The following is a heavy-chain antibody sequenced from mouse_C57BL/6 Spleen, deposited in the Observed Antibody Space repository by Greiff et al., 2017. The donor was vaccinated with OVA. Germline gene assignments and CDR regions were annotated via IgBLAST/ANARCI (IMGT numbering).Heavy chain of an antibody. CDR1: GFSFTSYG. Sequence: VQLKESGPGLVAPSQSLSITCTVSGFSFTSYGVDWVRQPPGKGLEWLGVIWGGGSTNYNSALMSRLSISKDNSKSQVFLKMNSLQTDDTAMYYCAKRYYGSGYFDVWGTGTTVTVSS. V-gene: IGHV2-9*01. CDR2: IWGGGST. J-gene: IGHJ1*03. CDR3: AKRYYGSGYFDV. D-gene: IGHD1-1*01.